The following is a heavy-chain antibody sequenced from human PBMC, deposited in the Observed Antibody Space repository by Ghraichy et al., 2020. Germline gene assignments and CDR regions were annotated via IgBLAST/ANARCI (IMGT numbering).Heavy chain of an antibody. D-gene: IGHD4-17*01. Sequence: GGSLRLSCAASGFTFSNAWMSWVRQAPGKGLEWVGRIKSKTDGGTTDYAAPVKGRFTISRDDSKNTLYLQMNSLKTEDTAVYYCTTDQVDTVTTTSSQVYYYYYGMDVWGQGTTVTVSS. V-gene: IGHV3-15*01. J-gene: IGHJ6*02. CDR1: GFTFSNAW. CDR3: TTDQVDTVTTTSSQVYYYYYGMDV. CDR2: IKSKTDGGTT.